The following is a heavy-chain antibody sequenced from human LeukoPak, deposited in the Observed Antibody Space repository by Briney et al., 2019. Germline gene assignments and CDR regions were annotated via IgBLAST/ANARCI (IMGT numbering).Heavy chain of an antibody. V-gene: IGHV4-34*01. CDR1: GGSCSDYY. Sequence: SETLSLTCAVYGGSCSDYYCSWIRQPPGKGLEWLGEIHPYGDLYYNSSLTSRLTISIDTSKTQFSLRLTSLTAADTAFYYCARGRDRSKAGEHWGQGTLVTVSS. D-gene: IGHD5-24*01. CDR2: IHPYGDL. CDR3: ARGRDRSKAGEH. J-gene: IGHJ1*01.